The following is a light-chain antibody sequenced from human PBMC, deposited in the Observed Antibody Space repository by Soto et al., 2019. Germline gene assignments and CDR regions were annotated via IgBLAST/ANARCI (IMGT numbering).Light chain of an antibody. J-gene: IGKJ2*01. V-gene: IGKV3D-15*01. Sequence: EIVLTQSPGTLSLSPGERATLFCRASQSIATSQLAWYQQKPGQAPRLLIGASTRATGIPDRFSDSGSGTDFTLTISSLQSEDFAVYYCQQYNNWPPMYTFGQGTKLEIK. CDR3: QQYNNWPPMYT. CDR1: QSIATSQ. CDR2: GAS.